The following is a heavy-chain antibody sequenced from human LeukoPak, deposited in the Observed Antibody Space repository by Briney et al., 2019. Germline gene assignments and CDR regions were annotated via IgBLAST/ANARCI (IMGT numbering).Heavy chain of an antibody. Sequence: GGSLRLSCAASGFTFSAFWMHWVRQAPGKGLVWVSRINSDGSSTTYADSVKGRFTISRDNAKNTLYLQTNSLRAEDTAVYYCARGLVHDTRGYYSDYWGQGTLVTVSS. J-gene: IGHJ4*02. CDR3: ARGLVHDTRGYYSDY. CDR1: GFTFSAFW. D-gene: IGHD3-22*01. CDR2: INSDGSST. V-gene: IGHV3-74*01.